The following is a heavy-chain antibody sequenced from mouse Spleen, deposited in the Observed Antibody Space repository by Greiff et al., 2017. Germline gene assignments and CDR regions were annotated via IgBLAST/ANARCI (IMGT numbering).Heavy chain of an antibody. CDR2: IDPENGDT. D-gene: IGHD3-3*01. CDR3: TTGPLAY. CDR1: GFNIKDDY. Sequence: VQLKQSGAELVRPGASVKLSCTASGFNIKDDYMHWVKQRPEQGLEWIGWIDPENGDTEYASKFQGKATITADTSSNTAYLQLSSLTSEDTAVYYCTTGPLAYWGQGTLVTVSA. J-gene: IGHJ3*01. V-gene: IGHV14-4*01.